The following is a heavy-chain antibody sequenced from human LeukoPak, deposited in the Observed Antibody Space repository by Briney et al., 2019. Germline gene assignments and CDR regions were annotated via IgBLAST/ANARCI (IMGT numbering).Heavy chain of an antibody. Sequence: GGSLRLSCAASGLIVTRNYMSWVRQAPGKGLEWVSVVYSSGSVFYADSVKGRFTISRDNSKNTLSLQMTNLRPEDTAVYYCAGGATVVTLDYWGQGILVTVSS. CDR1: GLIVTRNY. V-gene: IGHV3-66*02. CDR2: VYSSGSV. D-gene: IGHD4-23*01. CDR3: AGGATVVTLDY. J-gene: IGHJ4*02.